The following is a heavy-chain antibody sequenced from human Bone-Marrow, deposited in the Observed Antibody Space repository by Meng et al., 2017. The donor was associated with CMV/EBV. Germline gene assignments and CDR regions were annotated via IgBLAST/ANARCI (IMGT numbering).Heavy chain of an antibody. V-gene: IGHV3-48*04. CDR1: GFNFGTYG. CDR2: ISSDDRTR. Sequence: GGSLRLSCVGTGFNFGTYGLNWVRQAPGRGLEWTSFISSDDRTRTYADSVRGRFTISRDDAKNSVSLQMRSLRVEDTAFYYCARDRGVVIPAAPYYFDYWGRGTLVTVSS. D-gene: IGHD3-10*01. J-gene: IGHJ4*02. CDR3: ARDRGVVIPAAPYYFDY.